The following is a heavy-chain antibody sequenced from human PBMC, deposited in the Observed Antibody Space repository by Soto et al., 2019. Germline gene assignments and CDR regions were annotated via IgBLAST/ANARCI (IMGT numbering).Heavy chain of an antibody. CDR2: IYSDGAT. Sequence: QVQLQESGPGLVRPSETLYLICNVSGGPISNYYWSRVRQPAGKGLEWVGRIYSDGATNYSPSLKSRVFMSLDMSGNQFSLQLNSVTAADTAVYYCSRVGCSNSNCQTRGMDVWGQGTTVTVSS. J-gene: IGHJ6*02. CDR3: SRVGCSNSNCQTRGMDV. CDR1: GGPISNYY. D-gene: IGHD2-2*01. V-gene: IGHV4-4*07.